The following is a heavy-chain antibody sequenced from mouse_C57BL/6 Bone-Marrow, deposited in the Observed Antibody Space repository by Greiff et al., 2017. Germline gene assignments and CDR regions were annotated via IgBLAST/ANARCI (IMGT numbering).Heavy chain of an antibody. J-gene: IGHJ1*03. D-gene: IGHD1-1*02. CDR3: ALGVATNFDV. CDR2: IDPADGET. Sequence: EVKLQESGAELVKPGASVKLSCTASGFNITDYYMHWVKQRTEQGLEWIGRIDPADGETKYAPKFQGKDTLTADTSSNTAYLQLSSLTSEDTAVYYCALGVATNFDVWGTGTTVTVSS. V-gene: IGHV14-2*01. CDR1: GFNITDYY.